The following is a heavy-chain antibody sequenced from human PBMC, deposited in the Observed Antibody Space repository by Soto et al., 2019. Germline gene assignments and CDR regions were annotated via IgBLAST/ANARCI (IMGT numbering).Heavy chain of an antibody. Sequence: SETLSLTCTVSGGSISSGGYYWSWIRQHPGKGLEWIGYIYYSGSTYYNPSLKSRVTISVDTSKNQFSLKLSSVTAADTAVYYCARDGQGDGYNSYYFDYWGQGTLVTVSS. D-gene: IGHD1-1*01. CDR2: IYYSGST. J-gene: IGHJ4*02. CDR3: ARDGQGDGYNSYYFDY. CDR1: GGSISSGGYY. V-gene: IGHV4-31*03.